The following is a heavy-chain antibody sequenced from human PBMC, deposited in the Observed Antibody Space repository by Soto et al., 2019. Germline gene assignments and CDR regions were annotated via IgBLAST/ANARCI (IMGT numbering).Heavy chain of an antibody. D-gene: IGHD3-10*01. V-gene: IGHV3-72*01. Sequence: EVQLVESGGGLVQPGGSLRLSCAASGFTLSDHYMDWVRQAPGKGLEWVGRSRNKGNGYITEYAASVKGRFTISRQDSENSLLLQMKSLKTEHTAVYYCGVWITWVGFWGQGTLVTVSS. CDR3: GVWITWVGF. CDR2: SRNKGNGYIT. J-gene: IGHJ4*02. CDR1: GFTLSDHY.